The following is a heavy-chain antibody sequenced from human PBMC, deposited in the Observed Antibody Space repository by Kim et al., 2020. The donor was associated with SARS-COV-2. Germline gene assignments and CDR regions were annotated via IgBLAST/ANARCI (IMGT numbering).Heavy chain of an antibody. D-gene: IGHD6-13*01. CDR3: ATQGSSSWQHYFAF. CDR2: IYPGDSDS. CDR1: GYSFTSYW. Sequence: GASLKISCRGSGYSFTSYWIGWVRQMPGKGLEWMGIIYPGDSDSRYSPSFQGQVTISADKSISTAYLQLSILKASDTAVYYCATQGSSSWQHYFAFWGQGTLVTVSS. V-gene: IGHV5-51*01. J-gene: IGHJ4*02.